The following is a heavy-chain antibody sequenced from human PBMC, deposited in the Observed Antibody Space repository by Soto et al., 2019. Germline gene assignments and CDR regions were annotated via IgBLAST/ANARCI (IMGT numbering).Heavy chain of an antibody. CDR3: ARFSSNYHDSSGRRYYYGMDV. D-gene: IGHD3-22*01. J-gene: IGHJ6*02. CDR1: GYSFTSYW. CDR2: IYPGDSDT. V-gene: IGHV5-51*01. Sequence: PGESLKISCKGSGYSFTSYWTGWVRQMPGKGLEWMGIIYPGDSDTRYSPSFQGQVTISADKSISTAYLQWSSMKASDTAMYYCARFSSNYHDSSGRRYYYGMDVWGQGTTVTVSS.